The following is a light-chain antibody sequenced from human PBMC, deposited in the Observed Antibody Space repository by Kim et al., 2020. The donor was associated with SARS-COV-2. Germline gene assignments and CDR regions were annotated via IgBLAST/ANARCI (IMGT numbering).Light chain of an antibody. CDR3: QQYVSSPLA. J-gene: IGKJ1*01. CDR1: QSVSSSY. CDR2: GAS. V-gene: IGKV3-20*01. Sequence: EIVLTQSPGTLSLSPGERATLSCRASQSVSSSYLAWYQQKPGQAPRLLIYGASSRATGIPDRFSGSGSGTDFTLTISRLEPEDFAVYYCQQYVSSPLAFCQRTKVDIK.